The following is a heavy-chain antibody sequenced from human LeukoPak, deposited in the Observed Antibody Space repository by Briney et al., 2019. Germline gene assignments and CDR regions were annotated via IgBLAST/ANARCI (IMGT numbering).Heavy chain of an antibody. Sequence: SETLSLTCTVSGGSISSSSYYWGWIRQPPGKGLEWIGYIYYSGSTNYNPSLKSRVTISVDTSKNQFSLKLSSVTAADTAVYYCARSSSGSYHYYYYMDVWGKGTTVTISS. V-gene: IGHV4-61*05. CDR2: IYYSGST. CDR1: GGSISSSSYY. J-gene: IGHJ6*03. D-gene: IGHD1-26*01. CDR3: ARSSSGSYHYYYYMDV.